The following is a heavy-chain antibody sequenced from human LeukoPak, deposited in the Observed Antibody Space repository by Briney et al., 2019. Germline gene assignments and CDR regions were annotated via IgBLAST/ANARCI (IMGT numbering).Heavy chain of an antibody. CDR1: GYTFTSYD. CDR3: ARVSSIAARPSFGY. Sequence: GASVKVSCKASGYTFTSYDINWVRQATGQGLEWMGWMNPNSGNTAYAQKFQGRVTITRNTSITTAYMELSSLRSEDTAVYYCARVSSIAARPSFGYWGQGTLVTVSS. D-gene: IGHD6-6*01. V-gene: IGHV1-8*03. J-gene: IGHJ4*02. CDR2: MNPNSGNT.